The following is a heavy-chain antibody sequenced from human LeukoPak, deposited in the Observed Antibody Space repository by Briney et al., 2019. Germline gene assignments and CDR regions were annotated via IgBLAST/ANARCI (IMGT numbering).Heavy chain of an antibody. V-gene: IGHV3-74*01. CDR3: ARDRGYTQDY. D-gene: IGHD5-12*01. CDR2: IKSDGRST. J-gene: IGHJ4*02. CDR1: GFXFSSYW. Sequence: GGSLRLSCAASGFXFSSYWIHWVRQAPGKGLVWVSYIKSDGRSTSYADSVKGRFTISRDNAKNTLYLQMNSLRAEDTAVYYCARDRGYTQDYWGQGTLVTVSS.